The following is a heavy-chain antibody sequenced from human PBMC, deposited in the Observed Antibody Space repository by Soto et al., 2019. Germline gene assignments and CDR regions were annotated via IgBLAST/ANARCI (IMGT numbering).Heavy chain of an antibody. Sequence: EVQLVESGGGLVQPGGSLRLSCAASGFTFSSYWMHWVRQAPGKGLVWVSRINSDGSSTSYADSVKGRFTISRDNGKNTLYLQMNSLRAEDTAVYYCARDPPYSGYDPRGYCGQGTLVTVSS. CDR3: ARDPPYSGYDPRGY. CDR1: GFTFSSYW. D-gene: IGHD5-12*01. J-gene: IGHJ4*02. V-gene: IGHV3-74*01. CDR2: INSDGSST.